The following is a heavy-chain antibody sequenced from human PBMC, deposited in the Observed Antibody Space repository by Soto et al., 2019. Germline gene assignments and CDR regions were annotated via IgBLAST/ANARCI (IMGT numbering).Heavy chain of an antibody. CDR3: ARDRSRQYYGSGSYYNGNWFDP. D-gene: IGHD3-10*01. CDR2: IYYSGST. J-gene: IGHJ5*02. V-gene: IGHV4-59*01. CDR1: GGSISSYY. Sequence: PSETLSLTCTVSGGSISSYYWSWIRQPPGKGLEWIGYIYYSGSTNYNPSLKSRVTISVDTSKNQFSLKLSSVTAADTAVYYCARDRSRQYYGSGSYYNGNWFDPWGQGTLVTVS.